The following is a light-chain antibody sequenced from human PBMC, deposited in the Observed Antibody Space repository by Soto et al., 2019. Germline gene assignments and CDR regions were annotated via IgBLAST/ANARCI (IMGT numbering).Light chain of an antibody. CDR2: AAS. CDR3: QQLNSYPRT. J-gene: IGKJ1*01. CDR1: QGISSY. V-gene: IGKV1-9*01. Sequence: IQLTQSPSSLSAAVGDRITSTCRASQGISSYLAWYQQKPGKAPKLLIYAASTLQSGVPSRFSGSGSGTEFTLTISSLQPEDFATYYCQQLNSYPRTFGQGTKVDIK.